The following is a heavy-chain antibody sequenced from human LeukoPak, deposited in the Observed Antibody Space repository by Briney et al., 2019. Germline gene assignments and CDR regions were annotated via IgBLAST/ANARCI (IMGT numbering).Heavy chain of an antibody. D-gene: IGHD3-10*01. CDR2: ISGSGGST. CDR1: GFTFSSFG. Sequence: PGGSLRLSCAASGFTFSSFGMHWVRQAPGKGLEWVSAISGSGGSTYYADSVKGRFTISRDNSKNTLYLQMNSLRAEDTAVYYCAKDWRYGSGSYEDYWGQGTLVTVSS. J-gene: IGHJ4*02. V-gene: IGHV3-23*01. CDR3: AKDWRYGSGSYEDY.